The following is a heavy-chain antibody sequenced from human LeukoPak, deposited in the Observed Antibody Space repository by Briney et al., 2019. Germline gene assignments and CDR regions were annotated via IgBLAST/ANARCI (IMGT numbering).Heavy chain of an antibody. Sequence: GGSLRLSCAASGFTFSRYWMHWVRQAPGKGLEWLSLIGGDGGSTYYADSVKGRFTISRDNSKNSLYLQMNSLIIEDTALYYCAKVHYYYDSSGSHGFDYWGQGTLVTVSS. J-gene: IGHJ4*02. CDR1: GFTFSRYW. CDR3: AKVHYYYDSSGSHGFDY. CDR2: IGGDGGST. D-gene: IGHD3-22*01. V-gene: IGHV3-43*02.